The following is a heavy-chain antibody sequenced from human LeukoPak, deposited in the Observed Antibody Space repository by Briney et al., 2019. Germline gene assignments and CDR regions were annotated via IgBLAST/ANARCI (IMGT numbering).Heavy chain of an antibody. V-gene: IGHV1-46*01. CDR3: ARGVPNWGDYLLYYFDY. J-gene: IGHJ4*02. CDR1: GYTFTSYY. CDR2: VNPSGGST. D-gene: IGHD4-17*01. Sequence: GASVKVSCKASGYTFTSYYMRWVRQAPGQGLEWMGIVNPSGGSTSYAQKFQGRVTMTRDMSTSTVYMELSSLRSEDTAVYYCARGVPNWGDYLLYYFDYWGQGTLVTVSS.